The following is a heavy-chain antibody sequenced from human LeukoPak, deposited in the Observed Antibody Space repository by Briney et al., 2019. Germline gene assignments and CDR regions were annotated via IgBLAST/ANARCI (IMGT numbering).Heavy chain of an antibody. V-gene: IGHV3-30*03. CDR1: GFTFSSYG. Sequence: GGSLRLSCAASGFTFSSYGMHWVRQAPGKGLEWVAVISYDGSNKYYADSVKGRFTISRDNSKNTLYLQMNSLRAEDTAVYYCARAYYFDYWGQGTLVTVSS. CDR2: ISYDGSNK. CDR3: ARAYYFDY. J-gene: IGHJ4*02.